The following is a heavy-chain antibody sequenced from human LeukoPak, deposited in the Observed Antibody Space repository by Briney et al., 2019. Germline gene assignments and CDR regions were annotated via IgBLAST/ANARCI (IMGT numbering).Heavy chain of an antibody. CDR1: GGSISRGSYY. CDR3: ARVRCSSTSCYYYYMDV. J-gene: IGHJ6*03. CDR2: IYSSGST. D-gene: IGHD2-2*01. V-gene: IGHV4-61*02. Sequence: SETLSLTCTVSGGSISRGSYYWNWIRQPAGKGLEWIGRIYSSGSTNYNPSLKSRVTISVDTSKNQFSLKLNSVTAADTAVYYCARVRCSSTSCYYYYMDVWGKGTTVTISS.